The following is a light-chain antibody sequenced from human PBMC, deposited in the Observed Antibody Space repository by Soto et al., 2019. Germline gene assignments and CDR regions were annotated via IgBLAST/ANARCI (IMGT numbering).Light chain of an antibody. J-gene: IGKJ1*01. CDR1: QNINRR. CDR3: QQYNNYPWT. V-gene: IGKV1-5*01. CDR2: DAS. Sequence: DIQMTQSPSTLSASVGDRVTITCRASQNINRRLAWYQQKPGKAPNLLIYDASSLESGVPARFSGGGSGTEFTPTISSLQPDDFSTFYCQQYNNYPWTFGQGTKVEIK.